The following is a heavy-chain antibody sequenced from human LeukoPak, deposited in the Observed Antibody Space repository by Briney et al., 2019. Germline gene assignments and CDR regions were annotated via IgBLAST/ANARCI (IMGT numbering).Heavy chain of an antibody. CDR2: IYTSGST. Sequence: SETLSLTCTVSGGSISSYYWSWIRQPPGKGLEWIGYIYTSGSTNYNPSLKSRVTISVDTSKNQFSLKLSSVTAADTAVYYCATDRDLRWFYFWGQGTLVTVSS. CDR1: GGSISSYY. V-gene: IGHV4-4*09. J-gene: IGHJ4*02. D-gene: IGHD2-21*01. CDR3: ATDRDLRWFYF.